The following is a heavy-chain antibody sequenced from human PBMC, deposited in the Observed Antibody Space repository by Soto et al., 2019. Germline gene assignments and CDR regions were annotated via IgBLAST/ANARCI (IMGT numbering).Heavy chain of an antibody. CDR1: GFTVSSKY. J-gene: IGHJ6*04. Sequence: EVHLVESGGGLVQPGGSLRLSCAASGFTVSSKYMSWVRQAPGKGLEWVSLIQSGGPTYYADSVKGRFTISRDTSENTLHLRMDSVRAEDTAVYYCARDDVLCDGGRCYGVPLDVWGKGTPVTVSS. CDR3: ARDDVLCDGGRCYGVPLDV. CDR2: IQSGGPT. V-gene: IGHV3-66*01. D-gene: IGHD2-15*01.